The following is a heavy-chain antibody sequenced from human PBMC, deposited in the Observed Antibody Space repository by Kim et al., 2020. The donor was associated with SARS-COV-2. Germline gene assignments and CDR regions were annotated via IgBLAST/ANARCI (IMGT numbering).Heavy chain of an antibody. D-gene: IGHD6-6*01. CDR3: ARDSGLGAARHYGMDV. V-gene: IGHV4-59*01. Sequence: SETLSLTCTVSGGSISSYYWSWIRQPPGKGLEWIGYIYYSGSTNYNPSLKSRVTISVDTSKNQFSLKLSSVTAADTAVYYCARDSGLGAARHYGMDVWGQGTTVTVSS. CDR1: GGSISSYY. J-gene: IGHJ6*02. CDR2: IYYSGST.